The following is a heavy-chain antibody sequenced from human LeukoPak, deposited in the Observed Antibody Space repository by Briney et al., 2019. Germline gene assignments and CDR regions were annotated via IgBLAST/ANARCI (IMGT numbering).Heavy chain of an antibody. D-gene: IGHD3-3*01. CDR3: TRTLPFLEWLSSDY. J-gene: IGHJ4*02. CDR1: GFTFGDYA. CDR2: IRSKAYGGTT. Sequence: GGSLRLSCTASGFTFGDYAMSWFRQAPGKGLEWVGFIRSKAYGGTTEYAASVKGRFTISRDDSKSIAYLQMNSLKTEDTAVYYCTRTLPFLEWLSSDYWGQGTLVTVSS. V-gene: IGHV3-49*03.